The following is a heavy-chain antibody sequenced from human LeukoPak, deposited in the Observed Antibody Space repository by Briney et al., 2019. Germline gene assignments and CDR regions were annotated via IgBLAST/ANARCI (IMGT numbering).Heavy chain of an antibody. CDR2: MNPNSGNT. J-gene: IGHJ4*02. V-gene: IGHV1-8*03. D-gene: IGHD1-26*01. Sequence: ASVKVSCKASGYTFTSYDINWVRQATGQGLEWMGWMNPNSGNTGYAQKFQGRVTITRNTSISTAYMELSSLRSEDTAVYYCAKDNPSYSGSYYGEAHFDYWGQGTLVTVSS. CDR3: AKDNPSYSGSYYGEAHFDY. CDR1: GYTFTSYD.